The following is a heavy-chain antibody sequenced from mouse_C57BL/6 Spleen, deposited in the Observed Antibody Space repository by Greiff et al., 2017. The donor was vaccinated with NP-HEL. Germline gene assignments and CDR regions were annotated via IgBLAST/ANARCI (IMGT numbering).Heavy chain of an antibody. CDR3: ARDYGSSYYAMDY. D-gene: IGHD1-1*01. Sequence: VQLQQSGAELVRPGSSVKLSCKASGYTFTSYWMHWVKQRPIQGLEWIGNIDPSDSETHYNQKFKDKATLTVDKSSSTAYMQLSSLPSEDSAFYYCARDYGSSYYAMDYWGQGTSVTVSS. J-gene: IGHJ4*01. V-gene: IGHV1-52*01. CDR1: GYTFTSYW. CDR2: IDPSDSET.